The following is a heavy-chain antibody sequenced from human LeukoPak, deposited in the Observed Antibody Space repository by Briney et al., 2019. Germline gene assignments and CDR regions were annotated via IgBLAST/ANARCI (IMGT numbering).Heavy chain of an antibody. V-gene: IGHV3-21*01. Sequence: GGSLRLSCAASGFTFSSYSMNWVRQAPGKGLEWVSSISSSSSYIYYADSVKGRFTISRDNTNNSLYLQMNSMRADDTAEYYCAGATSGPWTPPPCVFWGQGTLVTVSS. CDR2: ISSSSSYI. CDR1: GFTFSSYS. CDR3: AGATSGPWTPPPCVF. D-gene: IGHD3-10*01. J-gene: IGHJ4*02.